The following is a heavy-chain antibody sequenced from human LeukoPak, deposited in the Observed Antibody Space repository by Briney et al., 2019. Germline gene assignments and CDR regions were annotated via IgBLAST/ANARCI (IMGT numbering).Heavy chain of an antibody. CDR1: GGSFSGYY. Sequence: SETLSLTCTFYGGSFSGYYWSWIRQPPGKGLEWIGEMNHSGSTNYNPSLKSRVTISVDTSKNQFSLKLSSLTAADTAVYYCAVSGAVTDYFYGMDVWGQGTTVTVSS. V-gene: IGHV4-34*01. J-gene: IGHJ6*02. CDR3: AVSGAVTDYFYGMDV. CDR2: MNHSGST. D-gene: IGHD3-10*01.